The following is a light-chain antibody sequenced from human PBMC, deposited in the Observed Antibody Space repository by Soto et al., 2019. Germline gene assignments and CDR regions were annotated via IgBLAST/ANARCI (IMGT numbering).Light chain of an antibody. Sequence: EIVLTQSPGTLSLSPGERATLSCRASQSVSSSALAWYQQKPGQAPRRLIYGASSRATGIPGRFSGSGSVTDFTLTISRLEPEDFAVYYCQYYGTSPQTFGQGTKVEIK. CDR2: GAS. CDR1: QSVSSSA. J-gene: IGKJ1*01. V-gene: IGKV3-20*01. CDR3: QYYGTSPQT.